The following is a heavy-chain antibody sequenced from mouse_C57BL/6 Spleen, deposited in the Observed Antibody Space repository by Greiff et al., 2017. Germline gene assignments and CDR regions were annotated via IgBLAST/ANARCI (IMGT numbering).Heavy chain of an antibody. CDR3: ARDDGYYGGWFAY. D-gene: IGHD2-3*01. J-gene: IGHJ3*01. V-gene: IGHV5-4*01. CDR2: ISDGGSYT. Sequence: EVMLVESGGGLVKPGGSLKLSCAASGFTFSSYAMSWVRQTPEKRLEWVATISDGGSYTYYPDNVKGRFTISRDNAKNNLYLQMSHLKSEDTAMYYCARDDGYYGGWFAYWGQGTLVTVSA. CDR1: GFTFSSYA.